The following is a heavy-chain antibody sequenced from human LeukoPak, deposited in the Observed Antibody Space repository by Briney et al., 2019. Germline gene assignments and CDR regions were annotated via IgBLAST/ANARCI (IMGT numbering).Heavy chain of an antibody. CDR2: ISYDGSNK. CDR1: GFTFSSYG. CDR3: AKVGLVGATHYFDY. V-gene: IGHV3-30*18. Sequence: PGRSLRLSCAASGFTFSSYGMHWVRQAPGKGLEWVAVISYDGSNKYYADSVKGRFTISRDNSKNTLYLQMNSLRAEDTAVYYCAKVGLVGATHYFDYWGQGTLVTVSS. D-gene: IGHD1-26*01. J-gene: IGHJ4*02.